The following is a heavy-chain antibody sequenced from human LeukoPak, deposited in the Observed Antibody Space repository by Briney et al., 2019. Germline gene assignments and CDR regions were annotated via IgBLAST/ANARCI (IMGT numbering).Heavy chain of an antibody. CDR1: GYTFTNYG. V-gene: IGHV1-2*02. CDR3: ARGPREVVVVPAAIGY. J-gene: IGHJ4*02. CDR2: INPNSGGT. D-gene: IGHD2-2*01. Sequence: ASVKVSCKASGYTFTNYGISWVRQAPGQGLEWMGWINPNSGGTNYAQKFQGRVTMTRDTSISTAYTELSRLRSDDTAVYYCARGPREVVVVPAAIGYWGQGTLVTVSS.